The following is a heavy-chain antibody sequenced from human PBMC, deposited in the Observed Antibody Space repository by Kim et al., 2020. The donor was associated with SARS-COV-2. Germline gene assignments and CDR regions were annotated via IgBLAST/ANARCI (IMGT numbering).Heavy chain of an antibody. CDR1: GDSVGSNYW. V-gene: IGHV4-4*01. D-gene: IGHD3-10*01. Sequence: TLSLTCAVSGDSVGSNYWWSWVRQPPGKGLEWMGEIYHSGSTNYNVSLRSRVTMSMDKATNQFSLNLRSVTAADTAFYFCARVRDYYASGSYFDYWGRGTLVTVSS. J-gene: IGHJ4*02. CDR2: IYHSGST. CDR3: ARVRDYYASGSYFDY.